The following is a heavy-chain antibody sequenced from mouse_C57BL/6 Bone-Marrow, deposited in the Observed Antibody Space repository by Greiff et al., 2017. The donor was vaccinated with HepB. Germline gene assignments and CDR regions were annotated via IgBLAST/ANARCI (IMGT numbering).Heavy chain of an antibody. D-gene: IGHD2-4*01. CDR1: GYSITSGYY. J-gene: IGHJ2*01. CDR3: ARDPDYCYYFDY. CDR2: ISYDGSN. V-gene: IGHV3-6*01. Sequence: EVQLQESGPGLVKPSQSLSLTCSVTGYSITSGYYWNWIRQFPGNKLEWMGYISYDGSNNYNPSLKNRSSITRDTSKNQFFLKLNSVTTEDTATYYCARDPDYCYYFDYWGQGTTLTVSS.